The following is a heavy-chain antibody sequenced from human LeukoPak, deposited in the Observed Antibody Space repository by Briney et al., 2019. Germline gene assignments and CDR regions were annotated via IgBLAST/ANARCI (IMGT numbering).Heavy chain of an antibody. Sequence: GSSVKVSCKASGGTFSSYAISWVRQAPGQGLEWMGRIIPIFGTANYAQKFQGRVTITTDESTSTAYTELSSLRSEDTAVYYCARDRGATERVFDYWGQGTLVTVSS. CDR3: ARDRGATERVFDY. V-gene: IGHV1-69*05. CDR2: IIPIFGTA. CDR1: GGTFSSYA. D-gene: IGHD1-26*01. J-gene: IGHJ4*02.